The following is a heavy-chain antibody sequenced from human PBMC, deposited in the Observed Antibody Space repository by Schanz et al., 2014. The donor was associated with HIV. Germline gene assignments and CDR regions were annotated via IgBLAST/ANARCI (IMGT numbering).Heavy chain of an antibody. V-gene: IGHV3-23*01. J-gene: IGHJ3*02. Sequence: EVQLLESGGGLVQPGGSLRLSCAASGFTFSSYALNWVRQAPGKGLEWVSTISGSGGSTYYADSVKGRFTISRDNSENTLYLEVNSLRVEDTAVYYCAKEATVVTLAFDIWGQGTMVTVSS. D-gene: IGHD4-17*01. CDR1: GFTFSSYA. CDR3: AKEATVVTLAFDI. CDR2: ISGSGGST.